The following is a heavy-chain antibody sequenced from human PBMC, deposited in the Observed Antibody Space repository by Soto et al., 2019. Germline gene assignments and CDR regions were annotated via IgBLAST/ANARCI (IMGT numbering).Heavy chain of an antibody. J-gene: IGHJ6*02. Sequence: SETLFLPCPVSGGYLGSGVYYWSWTSLHPGKGLEWIGYIYYSGSTYYNPSLKSRVTISVDTSKNQFSLKLSSVTAADTAVYYCARVPSYYYYYGMDVWGQGTTVTVSS. CDR3: ARVPSYYYYYGMDV. CDR1: GGYLGSGVYY. V-gene: IGHV4-31*03. CDR2: IYYSGST.